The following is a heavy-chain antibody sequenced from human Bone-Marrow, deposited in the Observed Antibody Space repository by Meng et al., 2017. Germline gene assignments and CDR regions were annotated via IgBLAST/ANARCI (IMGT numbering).Heavy chain of an antibody. CDR1: GYTFTSYA. J-gene: IGHJ4*02. CDR3: VRDENISLGKLFGDY. Sequence: ASVKVSCKASGYTFTSYAMNWVRQAPGQGLEWLGHINPNSGDTLYAQKFQGRVSMTGDTSISTAYVELSSLRSDDTAVYYCVRDENISLGKLFGDYWGQGTMVTVSS. V-gene: IGHV1-2*06. CDR2: INPNSGDT. D-gene: IGHD2-21*01.